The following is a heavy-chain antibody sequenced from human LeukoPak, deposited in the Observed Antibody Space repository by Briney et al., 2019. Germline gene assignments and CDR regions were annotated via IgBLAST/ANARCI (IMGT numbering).Heavy chain of an antibody. V-gene: IGHV3-30*03. CDR3: ARRTDYMDV. CDR2: ISYDGSNK. Sequence: GGSLRLSCAASGFTFSSYGMHWVRQAPGKGLEWVAVISYDGSNKYYADSVKGRFTISRDNSKNTLYLQMNSLRAEDTAVYYCARRTDYMDVWGKGTTVTVSS. CDR1: GFTFSSYG. J-gene: IGHJ6*03.